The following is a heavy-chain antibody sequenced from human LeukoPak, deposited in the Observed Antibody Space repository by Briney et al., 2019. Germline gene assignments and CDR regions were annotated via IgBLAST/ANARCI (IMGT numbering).Heavy chain of an antibody. D-gene: IGHD3-9*01. CDR3: ARPAAVAYFANWFDP. J-gene: IGHJ5*02. Sequence: SETLSLTCSVSGGAINRSSNYWGWIRQPPGKGLEWIGTIHNSGSTYYNPSVKSRVTISVDTSKNQFSLKLTSVTAADTAVYYCARPAAVAYFANWFDPWGQGTLVTVSS. CDR2: IHNSGST. V-gene: IGHV4-39*01. CDR1: GGAINRSSNY.